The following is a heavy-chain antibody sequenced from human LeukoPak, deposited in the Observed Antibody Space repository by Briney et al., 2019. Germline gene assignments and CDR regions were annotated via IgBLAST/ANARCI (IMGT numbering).Heavy chain of an antibody. CDR2: INPDGSTT. CDR1: GFTFSSHW. J-gene: IGHJ5*02. V-gene: IGHV3-74*03. CDR3: AREINKWFDP. Sequence: PGGSLRLSCVASGFTFSSHWMHWVRQAPGEGLVWVSRINPDGSTTKNADSVKGRLTISRDNARSTVFLQLNSLRAEDTAVYYCAREINKWFDPWGQGTLVTVSS.